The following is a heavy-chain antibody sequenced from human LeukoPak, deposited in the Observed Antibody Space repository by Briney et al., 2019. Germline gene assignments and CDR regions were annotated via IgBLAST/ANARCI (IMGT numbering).Heavy chain of an antibody. V-gene: IGHV3-23*01. CDR3: AKSDCRSTSCYISVFDH. CDR1: GFTLSSSA. CDR2: ISGSGGRT. J-gene: IGHJ4*02. Sequence: GGSLRLSCAASGFTLSSSAMSWVRQAPGKGLEWVSAISGSGGRTYYADSVTGRLTLSRDNPKNPLYLQMNSPRAEDPAVHYCAKSDCRSTSCYISVFDHWGQGNLVTVSS. D-gene: IGHD2-2*02.